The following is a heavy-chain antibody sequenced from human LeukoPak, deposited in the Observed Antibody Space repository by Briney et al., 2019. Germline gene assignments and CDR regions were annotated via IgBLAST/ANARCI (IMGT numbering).Heavy chain of an antibody. CDR1: GFTFSDFS. Sequence: GGSLRLSCAASGFTFSDFSMNWVRQAPEKGLEWVSSIGSGSDYTYYADSVKGRFTVSRDNAKNSLFLQMNSLRAADTAVYYCTRDSLPCRTGSCYSGPDYYGMGVWGQGTTVTVSS. D-gene: IGHD2-15*01. J-gene: IGHJ6*02. V-gene: IGHV3-21*01. CDR2: IGSGSDYT. CDR3: TRDSLPCRTGSCYSGPDYYGMGV.